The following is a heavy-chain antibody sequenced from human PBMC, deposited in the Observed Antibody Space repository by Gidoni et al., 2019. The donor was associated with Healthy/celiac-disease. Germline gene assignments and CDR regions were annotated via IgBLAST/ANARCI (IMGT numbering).Heavy chain of an antibody. CDR1: GGSISSSRYY. Sequence: QLQLQESGPGLVKPSETLSLTCTVSGGSISSSRYYWGWIRQPPGKGLEWIGSIYYSGSTYYNPSLKSRVTISVDTSKNQFSLKLSSVTAADTAVYYCARLSGDTYYYGSGSYYNLSYWGQGTLVTVSS. V-gene: IGHV4-39*01. CDR3: ARLSGDTYYYGSGSYYNLSY. D-gene: IGHD3-10*01. CDR2: IYYSGST. J-gene: IGHJ4*02.